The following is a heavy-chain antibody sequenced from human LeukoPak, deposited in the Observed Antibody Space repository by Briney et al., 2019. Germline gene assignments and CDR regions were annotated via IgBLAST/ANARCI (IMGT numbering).Heavy chain of an antibody. V-gene: IGHV3-7*03. Sequence: GGALILSRADSLFTLSSYRMTWVRQAPGKGREWVATIKRDGSEKYYVDSVKGRFTITRDNAKNSLYLQMNRMRVEYTAVYYCAREDPQVPFNDGWGQGTLVSVSS. CDR2: IKRDGSEK. J-gene: IGHJ4*01. CDR1: LFTLSSYR. CDR3: AREDPQVPFNDG. D-gene: IGHD1-1*01.